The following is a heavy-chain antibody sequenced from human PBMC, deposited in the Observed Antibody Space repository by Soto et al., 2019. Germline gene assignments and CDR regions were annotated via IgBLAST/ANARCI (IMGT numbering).Heavy chain of an antibody. CDR2: ISAYNGNT. Sequence: QVQLVQSGAEVKKSGGSVKVSCKASGYTFTSYGISWVRQAPGQGLEWMGWISAYNGNTNYAQKLQGRVTMTTDTSTSTAYSELRSLRSDDTAVYYCARDRGVYCSGGSCTLDYWGQGTLVTVSS. J-gene: IGHJ4*02. D-gene: IGHD2-15*01. V-gene: IGHV1-18*01. CDR3: ARDRGVYCSGGSCTLDY. CDR1: GYTFTSYG.